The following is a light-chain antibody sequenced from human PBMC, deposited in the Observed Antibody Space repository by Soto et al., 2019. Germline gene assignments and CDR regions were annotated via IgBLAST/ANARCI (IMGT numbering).Light chain of an antibody. CDR1: QAVNTR. V-gene: IGKV3D-11*03. J-gene: IGKJ1*01. Sequence: EIVLTQSPATLSSFPGDRVTLSCRASQAVNTRLAWYQHRPGQAPRLLIYLASNRAAGVPARFSGSGSGTDYTLTISRLEPEDSAVYYCQQYGYSFWTFGQRTKVEIK. CDR3: QQYGYSFWT. CDR2: LAS.